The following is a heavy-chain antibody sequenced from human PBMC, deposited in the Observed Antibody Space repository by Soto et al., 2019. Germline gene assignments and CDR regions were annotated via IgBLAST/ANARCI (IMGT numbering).Heavy chain of an antibody. J-gene: IGHJ5*02. CDR2: ISGSGGST. D-gene: IGHD1-1*01. V-gene: IGHV3-23*01. CDR1: GFTFSSYA. Sequence: GGSLRLSCAASGFTFSSYAMSWVRQAPGKGLEWVSAISGSGGSTYYADSVKGRFTISRDNSKNTLYLQMNSLRAEDTAVYYCAKSLSYNWNDANWFDPWGQGTLVTVS. CDR3: AKSLSYNWNDANWFDP.